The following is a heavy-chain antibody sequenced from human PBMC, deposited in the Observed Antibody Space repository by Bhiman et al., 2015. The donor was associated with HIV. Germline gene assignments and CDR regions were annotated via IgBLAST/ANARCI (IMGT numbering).Heavy chain of an antibody. V-gene: IGHV3-30-3*01. J-gene: IGHJ4*02. CDR2: ISYDGGNK. D-gene: IGHD5-18*01. CDR1: GFTFQNFA. Sequence: QLVESGGGVVQPGTSLTISCAASGFTFQNFAMHWVRQAPGKGLEWVALISYDGGNKYYADSVKGRFRVSRDDSKKMLYLEMNTLGIEDTAVYYCVRAIEIWRQALGAYWGQGTPVIVSS. CDR3: VRAIEIWRQALGAY.